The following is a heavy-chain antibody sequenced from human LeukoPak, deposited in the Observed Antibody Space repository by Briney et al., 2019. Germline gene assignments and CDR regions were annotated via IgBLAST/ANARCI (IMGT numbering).Heavy chain of an antibody. J-gene: IGHJ4*02. CDR3: ARFTGYSSGWYGDY. V-gene: IGHV2-70*11. CDR2: IDWDDDK. Sequence: SGPALVKPTQTLTLTCTFSGFSLSTSGMCVSWIRQPPGKALEWLARIDWDDDKYYSTSLKTRLTISKDTSKNQVVLTMTNMDPVDTATYYCARFTGYSSGWYGDYWGQGTLVTVSS. D-gene: IGHD6-19*01. CDR1: GFSLSTSGMC.